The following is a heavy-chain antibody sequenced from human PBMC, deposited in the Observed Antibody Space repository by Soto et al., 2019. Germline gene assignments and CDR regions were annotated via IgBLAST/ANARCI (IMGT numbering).Heavy chain of an antibody. V-gene: IGHV1-3*01. Sequence: ASVKVSCKASGYTFTSYAMHWVRQAPGQRLEWMGWINAGNGNTKYSQKFQGRITITRDTSASTAYMELSSLRSEDTAVYYCARASRFGELIRYYFDFWGQGTLVTVSS. CDR3: ARASRFGELIRYYFDF. D-gene: IGHD3-10*01. CDR1: GYTFTSYA. CDR2: INAGNGNT. J-gene: IGHJ4*02.